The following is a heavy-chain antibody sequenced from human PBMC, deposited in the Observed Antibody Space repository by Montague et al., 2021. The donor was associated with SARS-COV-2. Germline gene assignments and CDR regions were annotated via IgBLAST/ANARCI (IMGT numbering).Heavy chain of an antibody. CDR1: GFTFTNYG. V-gene: IGHV3-23*01. D-gene: IGHD3-10*01. Sequence: PLRLSCAASGFTFTNYGMSWVRQAPGKGLEWVSLISDSGDNTHYADSVKGRFTISRDNSKNTVLLQMNNLRAEDTAVYYCAKSTHYYVSGTYYNTYYFDQWGQGILVTVSS. J-gene: IGHJ4*02. CDR3: AKSTHYYVSGTYYNTYYFDQ. CDR2: ISDSGDNT.